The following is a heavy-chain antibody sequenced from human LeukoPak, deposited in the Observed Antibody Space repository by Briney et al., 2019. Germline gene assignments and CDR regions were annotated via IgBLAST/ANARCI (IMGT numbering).Heavy chain of an antibody. CDR3: ARHPLGWLLPLGMDV. Sequence: ASVKVSCKASGYTFTSYGISWVRQAPGQGLEWMGWISAYNGNTNYAQKLQGRVTMTTDTSTSTAYMELRSLRSDDTAVYYCARHPLGWLLPLGMDVWGQGTTVTVSS. V-gene: IGHV1-18*01. CDR2: ISAYNGNT. D-gene: IGHD2-15*01. J-gene: IGHJ6*02. CDR1: GYTFTSYG.